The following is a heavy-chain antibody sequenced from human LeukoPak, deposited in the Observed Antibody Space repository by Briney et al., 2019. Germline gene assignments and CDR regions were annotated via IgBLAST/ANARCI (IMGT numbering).Heavy chain of an antibody. J-gene: IGHJ6*03. CDR3: ARRTGTTNYYYYMDV. CDR1: GYTFTSYG. CDR2: ISAYNSNT. V-gene: IGHV1-18*01. Sequence: ASVKVSCKASGYTFTSYGISWVRQAPGQGLEWMGWISAYNSNTNYAQKLQGRVTMTTDTSTSTAYMELRSLRSDDTAVYYCARRTGTTNYYYYMDVWGKGTTVTVSS. D-gene: IGHD1-1*01.